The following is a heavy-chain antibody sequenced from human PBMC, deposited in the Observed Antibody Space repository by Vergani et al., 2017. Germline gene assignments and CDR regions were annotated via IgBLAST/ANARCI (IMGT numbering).Heavy chain of an antibody. V-gene: IGHV3-23*01. CDR1: GFTFSSYA. Sequence: EVQLLESGGGLVQPGGSLRLSCAASGFTFSSYAMSWVRQAPGKGLEWVSAISGSGGSTYYADSVKGRFTISRDNSKNTLYLQMNSLRAEDTAVYYCATKNESYQLLAGDYAFDIWGQGTMVTVSS. CDR2: ISGSGGST. CDR3: ATKNESYQLLAGDYAFDI. J-gene: IGHJ3*02. D-gene: IGHD2-2*01.